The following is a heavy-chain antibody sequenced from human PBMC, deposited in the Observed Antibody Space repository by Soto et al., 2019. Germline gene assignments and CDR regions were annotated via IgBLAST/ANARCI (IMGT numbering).Heavy chain of an antibody. CDR1: GFTFSSYG. V-gene: IGHV3-30*03. J-gene: IGHJ4*02. CDR2: ISYDRSNK. Sequence: PGGSLRLSCAASGFTFSSYGMHWVRQAPGKGLEWVAVISYDRSNKYYAGSVKGRFTISRDNSKNTLYLQMNSLRAEDTAVYYCARDPKYSSGWPGIDVPYYFDYWGQGTLVTVSS. D-gene: IGHD6-19*01. CDR3: ARDPKYSSGWPGIDVPYYFDY.